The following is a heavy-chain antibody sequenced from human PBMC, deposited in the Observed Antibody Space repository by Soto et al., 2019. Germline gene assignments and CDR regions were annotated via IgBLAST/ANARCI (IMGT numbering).Heavy chain of an antibody. CDR3: ARDPSGSAFDD. V-gene: IGHV1-69*04. J-gene: IGHJ4*03. Sequence: SVKVSCKASGGAFSSYTINWVRQAPGQGLEWMGRIIPILGISNYAQKFQGRVTITADKSTGTAYMELSSLRSDDTAVYYCARDPSGSAFDDWGQGTLVTVSS. CDR2: IIPILGIS. CDR1: GGAFSSYT.